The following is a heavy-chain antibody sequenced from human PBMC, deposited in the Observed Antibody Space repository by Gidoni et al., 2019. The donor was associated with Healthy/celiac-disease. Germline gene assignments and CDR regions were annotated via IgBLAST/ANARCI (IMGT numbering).Heavy chain of an antibody. V-gene: IGHV3-11*01. J-gene: IGHJ6*02. Sequence: QVQLVESGGGLVKPGGSLRLSCAASGFTLRDYYMSWIRQAPGKGLEWVSYISSSGSTIYYADSVKGRFTISRDNAKNSLYLQMNSLRAEDTAVYYCARGHIVTSPRYYYGMDVWGQGTTVTVSS. CDR1: GFTLRDYY. CDR2: ISSSGSTI. D-gene: IGHD2-21*01. CDR3: ARGHIVTSPRYYYGMDV.